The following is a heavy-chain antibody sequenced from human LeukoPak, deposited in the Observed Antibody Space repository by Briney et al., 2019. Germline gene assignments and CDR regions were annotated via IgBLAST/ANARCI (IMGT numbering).Heavy chain of an antibody. CDR3: AREVRYYYGSGGWFDP. CDR1: GFTFSSYA. V-gene: IGHV3-23*01. D-gene: IGHD3-10*01. Sequence: QAGGSLRLSCASSGFTFSSYAMSWVRQAPGKGLGWVSTIGGTGVRTYYADSVKGRFTISRDNAKNSLYLQMNSLRAEDTAVYYCAREVRYYYGSGGWFDPWGQGTLVTVSS. CDR2: IGGTGVRT. J-gene: IGHJ5*02.